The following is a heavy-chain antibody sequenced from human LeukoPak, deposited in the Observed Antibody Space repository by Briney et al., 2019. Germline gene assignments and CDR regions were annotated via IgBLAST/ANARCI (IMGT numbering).Heavy chain of an antibody. CDR1: GYTFTGYY. Sequence: ASVKVSCKASGYTFTGYYMHWVRQAPGQGLEWMGWINPNSGGTNYAQKFQGRVTMTRDTSISTAYMELSRLRSDDTAVYYCARASYSGSSQYYFDYWGQGTMVTVSS. CDR2: INPNSGGT. D-gene: IGHD1-26*01. V-gene: IGHV1-2*02. CDR3: ARASYSGSSQYYFDY. J-gene: IGHJ4*02.